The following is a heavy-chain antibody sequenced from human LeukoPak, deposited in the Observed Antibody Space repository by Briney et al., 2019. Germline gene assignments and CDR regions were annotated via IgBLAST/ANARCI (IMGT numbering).Heavy chain of an antibody. CDR1: GYTFTSYY. D-gene: IGHD6-13*01. Sequence: ASVKVSCKASGYTFTSYYMHWVRQAPGQGLEWMGIINPSGGSTSYAQKFQGRVTMTRDTSISTAYMELSRLRSDDTAVYYCARYSSSWNGYYFDYWGQGTLVTVSS. V-gene: IGHV1-46*01. J-gene: IGHJ4*02. CDR2: INPSGGST. CDR3: ARYSSSWNGYYFDY.